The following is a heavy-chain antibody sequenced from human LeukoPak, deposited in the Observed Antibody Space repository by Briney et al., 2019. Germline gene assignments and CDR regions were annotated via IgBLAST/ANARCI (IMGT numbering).Heavy chain of an antibody. V-gene: IGHV3-11*01. J-gene: IGHJ4*02. CDR2: ISSSGSAI. D-gene: IGHD1-14*01. CDR3: ARERNSYFDY. CDR1: GFTFSDYY. Sequence: GGSLRLSCAASGFTFSDYYMSWIRQAPGKGLEWVSYISSSGSAIYYADSVKGRFTISRDNAKNSLYLRVNSLRAEDTAVYYCARERNSYFDYWGQGTLVTVSS.